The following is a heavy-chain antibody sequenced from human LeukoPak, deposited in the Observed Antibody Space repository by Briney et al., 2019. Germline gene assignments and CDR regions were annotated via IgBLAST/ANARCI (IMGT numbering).Heavy chain of an antibody. CDR2: IYTSGST. CDR1: GGSFSSYY. D-gene: IGHD3-10*01. J-gene: IGHJ3*02. V-gene: IGHV4-59*10. Sequence: SETLSLTCAVYGGSFSSYYWSWIRQPAGKGLEWIGRIYTSGSTNYNPSLKSRVTMSVDTSKNQFSLKLSSVTAADTAVYYCASQVGPITYYDAFDIWGQGTMVTVSS. CDR3: ASQVGPITYYDAFDI.